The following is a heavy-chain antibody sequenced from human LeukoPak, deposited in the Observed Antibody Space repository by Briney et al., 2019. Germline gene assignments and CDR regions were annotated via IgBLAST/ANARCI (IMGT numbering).Heavy chain of an antibody. Sequence: SETLSLTCAVSGGSISSGGYSWRWIRQPPGKGLEWIGYIYHSGSTYYNPSLKSRVTISVDRSKNQFSLKLSSVTAAGTAVYYCARATVEMATIRAFDIWGQGTMVTVSS. V-gene: IGHV4-30-2*01. CDR3: ARATVEMATIRAFDI. CDR1: GGSISSGGYS. D-gene: IGHD5-24*01. J-gene: IGHJ3*02. CDR2: IYHSGST.